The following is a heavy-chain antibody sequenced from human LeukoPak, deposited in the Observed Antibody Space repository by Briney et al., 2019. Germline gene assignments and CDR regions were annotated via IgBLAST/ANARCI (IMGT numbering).Heavy chain of an antibody. V-gene: IGHV3-7*01. CDR1: GFTFSSYW. Sequence: GFLRLSCAASGFTFSSYWMSWVRQAPGKGLEWVANIKQDGSEKYYVDSVKGRFTISRDNAKNSLYLQMNSLRAEDTAVYYCASVYSYGSDYFDYWGEGTLVTVSS. CDR2: IKQDGSEK. CDR3: ASVYSYGSDYFDY. J-gene: IGHJ4*02. D-gene: IGHD5-18*01.